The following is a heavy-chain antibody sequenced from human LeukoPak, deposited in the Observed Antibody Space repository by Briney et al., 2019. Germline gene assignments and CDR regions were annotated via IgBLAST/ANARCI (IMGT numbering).Heavy chain of an antibody. Sequence: GGSLRLSCAASGFTFSSYSMNWVRQAPGKGLEWVAVISYDGSNKYYADSVKGRFTISRDNSKNTLYLQMNSLRAEDTAVYYCARVGGFVYRTSSGSYSEANWYFDLWGRGTLVTVSS. CDR3: ARVGGFVYRTSSGSYSEANWYFDL. D-gene: IGHD1-26*01. V-gene: IGHV3-30*03. J-gene: IGHJ2*01. CDR2: ISYDGSNK. CDR1: GFTFSSYS.